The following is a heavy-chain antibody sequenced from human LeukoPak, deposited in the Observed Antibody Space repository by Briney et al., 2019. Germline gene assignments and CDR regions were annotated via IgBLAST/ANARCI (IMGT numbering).Heavy chain of an antibody. CDR3: ARENEAYYYDSSGYKEGNWFDP. V-gene: IGHV3-7*01. Sequence: GGSLRLSCAASGFTFSNYWMSWVRQAPGKGLEWVANMKQDGSETYYVDSVKGRFTISRDNAKNSLYLQMNSLRAEDTAVYYCARENEAYYYDSSGYKEGNWFDPWGQGTLVTVSS. J-gene: IGHJ5*02. CDR2: MKQDGSET. CDR1: GFTFSNYW. D-gene: IGHD3-22*01.